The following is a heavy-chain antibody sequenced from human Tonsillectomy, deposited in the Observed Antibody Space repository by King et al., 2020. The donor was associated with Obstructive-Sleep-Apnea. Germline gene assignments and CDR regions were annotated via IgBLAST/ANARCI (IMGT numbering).Heavy chain of an antibody. V-gene: IGHV1-18*04. CDR1: GYTFTTYG. D-gene: IGHD6-19*01. CDR2: ISTYNGNT. Sequence: QLVQSGAEVKKPGASVKVSCKASGYTFTTYGISGVRQAPGQGLEWMAWISTYNGNTNYAQNLQGRVTMTTDTSTSTAYMELRSLKSDDTAVYYCARSVRPDYFDYWGQGTLVTVSS. CDR3: ARSVRPDYFDY. J-gene: IGHJ4*02.